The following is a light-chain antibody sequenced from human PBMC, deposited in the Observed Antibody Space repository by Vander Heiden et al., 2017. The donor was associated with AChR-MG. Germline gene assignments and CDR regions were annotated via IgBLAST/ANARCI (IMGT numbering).Light chain of an antibody. V-gene: IGKV1-9*01. CDR1: PGSSTY. CDR2: GAS. J-gene: IGKJ1*01. CDR3: QQLYGYPRT. Sequence: ITLTQPPSPPSASVGDRVSITCRASPGSSTYLAWYQQKRGKAPKLLIYGASTLQSGVPSRFSGSGSGTDFTLTISRLQADDFAVYYCQQLYGYPRTFGQGTKVEIK.